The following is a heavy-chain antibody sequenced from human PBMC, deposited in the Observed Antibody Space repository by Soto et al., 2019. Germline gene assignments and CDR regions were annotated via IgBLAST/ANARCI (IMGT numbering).Heavy chain of an antibody. CDR1: GGSISSSSYY. V-gene: IGHV4-39*01. J-gene: IGHJ3*02. CDR3: ARPGYYDFWSGTQLGDAFDI. D-gene: IGHD3-3*01. Sequence: QLQLQESGPGLVKPSETLSLTCTVSGGSISSSSYYWGWIRQPPGKGLEWIGSIYYSGSTYYNPSLKSRVTISVDTSKNQFSLKLSSVTAADTAVYYCARPGYYDFWSGTQLGDAFDIWGQGTMVTVSS. CDR2: IYYSGST.